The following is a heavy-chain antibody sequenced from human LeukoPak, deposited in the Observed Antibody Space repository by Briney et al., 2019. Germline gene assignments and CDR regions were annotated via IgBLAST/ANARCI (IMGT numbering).Heavy chain of an antibody. CDR1: GYGSADYW. J-gene: IGHJ5*02. D-gene: IGHD6-6*01. Sequence: GESLKISCQGSGYGSADYWIGWVRQMPGKGLDWMGIIYPGDSQTKYSPSFQDQVTISADKSISTAYLQWSSLKASDTAMYFCARFSGSSLTHNWFDPWGQGTLVTVPS. V-gene: IGHV5-51*01. CDR2: IYPGDSQT. CDR3: ARFSGSSLTHNWFDP.